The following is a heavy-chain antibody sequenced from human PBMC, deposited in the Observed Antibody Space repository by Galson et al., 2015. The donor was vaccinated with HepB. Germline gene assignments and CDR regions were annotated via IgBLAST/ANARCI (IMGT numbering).Heavy chain of an antibody. V-gene: IGHV3-21*01. CDR3: VRKETGGYFSEWFSAYGMDV. CDR2: ISTRSTDI. J-gene: IGHJ6*02. CDR1: GFSFSYYY. Sequence: SLRLSCAASGFSFSYYYMNWVRQAPGKGLEWVSSISTRSTDIYYADSVKGRFTISRDNAKNSLYLQMNSLRAEDTGVYYCVRKETGGYFSEWFSAYGMDVWGLGTTVLVSS. D-gene: IGHD3-3*01.